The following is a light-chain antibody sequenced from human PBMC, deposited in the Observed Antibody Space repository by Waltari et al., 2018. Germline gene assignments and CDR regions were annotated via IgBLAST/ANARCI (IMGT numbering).Light chain of an antibody. J-gene: IGKJ1*01. Sequence: DPQLTQSPSSLSASAGVRVTITCRASQDISSYLAWYQQKPGKVPKLLIYHASTLQSGVPSRFSGSGSGTDFTLTISSLQPEDVATYYCQMGQTFGQGTKVEIK. CDR3: QMGQT. CDR1: QDISSY. V-gene: IGKV1-27*01. CDR2: HAS.